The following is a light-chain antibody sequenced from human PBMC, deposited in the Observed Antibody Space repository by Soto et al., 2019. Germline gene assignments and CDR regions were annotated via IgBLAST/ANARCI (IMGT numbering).Light chain of an antibody. CDR1: SSNIGSNI. Sequence: QAVVTQPPSASGTPGQRVTISCSGSSSNIGSNIVNWYQQLPGTAPKLLIYSRNQRPSGVPDRFSASKSGTSACLAISGLQSEDEADYYCETWDDSLTGVVFGGGTKVTAL. V-gene: IGLV1-44*01. CDR2: SRN. CDR3: ETWDDSLTGVV. J-gene: IGLJ3*02.